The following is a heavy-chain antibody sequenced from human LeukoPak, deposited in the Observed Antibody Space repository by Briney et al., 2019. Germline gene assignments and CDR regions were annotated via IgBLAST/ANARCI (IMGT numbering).Heavy chain of an antibody. V-gene: IGHV4-4*07. Sequence: SETLSLTCTVSGGSISSYYWSWIRQPAGKGLEWVGRIYSSGSTNYNPSLKSQITMSVDTSKNQFSLKLSSVTAADTAVYYCARGDGYNYAIDYWGQGTLVTVSS. CDR1: GGSISSYY. CDR2: IYSSGST. J-gene: IGHJ4*02. D-gene: IGHD5-24*01. CDR3: ARGDGYNYAIDY.